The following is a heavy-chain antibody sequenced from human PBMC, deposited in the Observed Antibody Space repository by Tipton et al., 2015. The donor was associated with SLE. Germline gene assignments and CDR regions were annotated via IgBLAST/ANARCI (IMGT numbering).Heavy chain of an antibody. J-gene: IGHJ5*02. Sequence: TLSLTCAVYGGSLIDYWWSWFRQPPGKGLEWIGRIYTGGNTKYNPSLESRVTLSVDASKDQFSLKVRSVTAADTAVYYCARGPRGTFGGITPWGQGTLVTVSS. V-gene: IGHV4-59*10. D-gene: IGHD3-16*01. CDR2: IYTGGNT. CDR3: ARGPRGTFGGITP. CDR1: GGSLIDYW.